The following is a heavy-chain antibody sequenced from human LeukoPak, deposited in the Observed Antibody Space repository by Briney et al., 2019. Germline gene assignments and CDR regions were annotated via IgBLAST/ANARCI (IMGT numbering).Heavy chain of an antibody. D-gene: IGHD2-2*01. CDR3: AKGGSNSWHQCDC. V-gene: IGHV3-23*01. CDR2: IRSSGDTT. CDR1: GFTFSNCA. J-gene: IGHJ4*02. Sequence: GGSLRLSCAASGFTFSNCAMSWVRQAPGRGLEWVSTIRSSGDTTYSAASVKGRFSISRDNHKNTLYLQMNSLRAEDTAAYYCAKGGSNSWHQCDCWGQGALVSVSS.